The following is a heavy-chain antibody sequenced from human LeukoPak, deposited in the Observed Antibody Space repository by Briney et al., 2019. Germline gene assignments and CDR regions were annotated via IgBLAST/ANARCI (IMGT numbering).Heavy chain of an antibody. V-gene: IGHV1-69*13. D-gene: IGHD3-16*01. CDR1: GYTFTSYG. J-gene: IGHJ4*02. Sequence: SVKVSCKASGYTFTSYGISWVRQAPGQGLEWMGGIIPIFGTANYAQKFQGRVTVTADESTSTAYMELSSLRSEDTAVYYCARNWGSPTRALRYYFDYWGQGTLVTVSS. CDR2: IIPIFGTA. CDR3: ARNWGSPTRALRYYFDY.